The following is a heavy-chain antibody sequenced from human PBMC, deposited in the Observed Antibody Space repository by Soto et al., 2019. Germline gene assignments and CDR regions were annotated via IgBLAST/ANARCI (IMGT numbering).Heavy chain of an antibody. Sequence: GGSLRLSCAASGFTFDDYAMHWVRQAPGKGLEWVSGISWNSGSIGYADSVKGRFTISRDNAKNSLYLQMNSLRAEDTALYYCAKDISGYSGYGMDVWGQGTTVTVSS. CDR1: GFTFDDYA. V-gene: IGHV3-9*01. CDR2: ISWNSGSI. J-gene: IGHJ6*02. D-gene: IGHD6-13*01. CDR3: AKDISGYSGYGMDV.